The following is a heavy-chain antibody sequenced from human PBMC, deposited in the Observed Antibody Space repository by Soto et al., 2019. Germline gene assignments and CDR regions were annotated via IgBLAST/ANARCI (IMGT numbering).Heavy chain of an antibody. CDR1: GFTVSSNY. CDR2: IYSGGST. V-gene: IGHV3-53*04. J-gene: IGHJ4*02. Sequence: ESGGGLVQPGGSLRLSCAASGFTVSSNYMSWVRQAPGKGLEWVSVIYSGGSTYYADSVKGRFTISRHNSKNTLYLQMNSLRAEDAAVYYCARVGYSCYDGTLPFDYWGQGPLVTVSS. D-gene: IGHD5-12*01. CDR3: ARVGYSCYDGTLPFDY.